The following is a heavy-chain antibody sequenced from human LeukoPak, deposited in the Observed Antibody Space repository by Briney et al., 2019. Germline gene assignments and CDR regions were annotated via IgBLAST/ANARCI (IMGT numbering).Heavy chain of an antibody. V-gene: IGHV1-8*01. Sequence: SVKVSCKASGYTFTSYDINWARQATGQGLEWMGWMNPNSGNTGYAQKFQGRVTMTRNTSIGTAYMELSSLRSEDTAVYYCARGQDSSSWNDWFDPWGQGTLVTVSS. D-gene: IGHD6-13*01. J-gene: IGHJ5*02. CDR2: MNPNSGNT. CDR1: GYTFTSYD. CDR3: ARGQDSSSWNDWFDP.